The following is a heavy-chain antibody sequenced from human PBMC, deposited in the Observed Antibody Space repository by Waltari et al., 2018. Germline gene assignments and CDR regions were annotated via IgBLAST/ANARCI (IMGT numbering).Heavy chain of an antibody. Sequence: QVQLVQSGAEVKKPGASVKVSCKASGYTFTSYDINWVRQATGQGLEWMGWMNPNSCNTGYAQKFRVRVTMTRDTSISTAYMELSRLRSDDTAVYYCAREGGYIGFDYWGQGTLVTVSS. CDR2: MNPNSCNT. D-gene: IGHD5-12*01. CDR1: GYTFTSYD. J-gene: IGHJ4*02. CDR3: AREGGYIGFDY. V-gene: IGHV1-8*01.